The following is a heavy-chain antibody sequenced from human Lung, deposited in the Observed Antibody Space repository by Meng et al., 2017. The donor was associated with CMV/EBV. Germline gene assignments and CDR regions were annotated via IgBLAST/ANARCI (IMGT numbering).Heavy chain of an antibody. D-gene: IGHD3-3*01. J-gene: IGHJ6*01. Sequence: SVKVSXKASGYTFTGYYMHWVRQAPGQGLEWMGWINPNSGGTNYAQKFQGRVTMTRDTSISTAYMELSRLRSDDTAVYYCAREMNVYYDFWSGYYPRPDYYYYGMDVWGQGTTVTVSS. CDR3: AREMNVYYDFWSGYYPRPDYYYYGMDV. V-gene: IGHV1-2*02. CDR1: GYTFTGYY. CDR2: INPNSGGT.